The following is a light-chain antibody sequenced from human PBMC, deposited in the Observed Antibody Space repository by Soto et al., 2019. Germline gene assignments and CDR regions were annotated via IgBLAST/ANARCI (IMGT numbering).Light chain of an antibody. CDR3: QQFGSSPGFT. Sequence: EIVLTQSPGTLFLSPGEGATLSCRASQNINSRYLAWYQQKPGQAPRLLIYGTSSRATGIPDRFSGSGSGTDFTLTISRLEPEDFAVYYCQQFGSSPGFTFGPGTKVDIK. CDR2: GTS. CDR1: QNINSRY. V-gene: IGKV3-20*01. J-gene: IGKJ3*01.